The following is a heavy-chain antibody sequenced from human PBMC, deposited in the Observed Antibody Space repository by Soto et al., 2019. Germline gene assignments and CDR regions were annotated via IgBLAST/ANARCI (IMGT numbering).Heavy chain of an antibody. CDR3: AREGGSLRGAKNLDY. CDR2: INPSNGGT. J-gene: IGHJ4*01. Sequence: GASVKVSCKASGYTFTSYDINWVRQAPGQGLEWMGWINPSNGGTNYAQNFQGWVTMTRDTSISTVYMELTTDDTAVYYCAREGGSLRGAKNLDYWAHGTLVTVSS. V-gene: IGHV1-2*04. CDR1: GYTFTSYD. D-gene: IGHD1-26*01.